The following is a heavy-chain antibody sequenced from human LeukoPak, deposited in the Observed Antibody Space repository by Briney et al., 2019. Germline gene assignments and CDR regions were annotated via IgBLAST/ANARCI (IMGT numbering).Heavy chain of an antibody. J-gene: IGHJ4*02. CDR2: IYHSGST. D-gene: IGHD2-2*01. CDR1: GGSISSGGYS. CDR3: ARGQYQPH. Sequence: SETLSLTCAVSGGSISSGGYSWSWIRQPPGKGLEWIGYIYHSGSTYYNPSLKSRVTISVDRSKNQFSLKLSSVTAADTAVYYCARGQYQPHWGQGTLVTVSS. V-gene: IGHV4-30-2*01.